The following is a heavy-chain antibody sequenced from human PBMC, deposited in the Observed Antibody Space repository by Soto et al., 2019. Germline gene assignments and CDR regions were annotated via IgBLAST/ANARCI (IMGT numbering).Heavy chain of an antibody. V-gene: IGHV5-10-1*03. CDR3: ARSNSSSWYSYYYYGMDV. CDR1: GYSFTSYW. D-gene: IGHD6-13*01. CDR2: IDPSDSYT. Sequence: EVQLVQSGAEVKKPGESLRISCKGSGYSFTSYWISWLRQMPGKGLEWMGRIDPSDSYTNYSPSFQGHVTISTDKSISTAYLQWSSLKASDTAMYYCARSNSSSWYSYYYYGMDVWGQGTTVTVSS. J-gene: IGHJ6*02.